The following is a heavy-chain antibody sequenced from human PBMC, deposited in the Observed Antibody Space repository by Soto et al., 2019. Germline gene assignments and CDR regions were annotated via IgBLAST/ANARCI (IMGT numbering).Heavy chain of an antibody. Sequence: EVQLVESGGGLVQPGRSLRLSCAASGFTFSSYSMNWVRQAPGKGLEWISYISYSSSSIQYADSVKGRFTISRDNAKNSLYLQMSSLRDEDTAVYYCARAGAGTDYWGQGTLVTVAS. V-gene: IGHV3-48*02. D-gene: IGHD3-10*01. J-gene: IGHJ4*02. CDR3: ARAGAGTDY. CDR2: ISYSSSSI. CDR1: GFTFSSYS.